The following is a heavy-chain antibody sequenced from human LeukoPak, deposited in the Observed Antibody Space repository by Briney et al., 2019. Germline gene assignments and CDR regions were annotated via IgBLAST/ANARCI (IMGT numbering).Heavy chain of an antibody. V-gene: IGHV3-13*01. D-gene: IGHD6-19*01. CDR1: GFTFRSYD. CDR3: ARGGIQVSGIDEIDY. Sequence: PGGSLRLSCAASGFTFRSYDMHWVRQGTGKGLEWVSAVGISGDTYYPGSVKGRFTISRENAKNSLYLQMNSLTAGDTAVYYCARGGIQVSGIDEIDYWGQGTLVTVSS. CDR2: VGISGDT. J-gene: IGHJ4*02.